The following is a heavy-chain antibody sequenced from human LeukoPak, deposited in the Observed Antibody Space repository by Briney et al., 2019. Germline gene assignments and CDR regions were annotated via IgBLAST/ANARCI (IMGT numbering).Heavy chain of an antibody. D-gene: IGHD5-18*01. J-gene: IGHJ4*02. CDR3: ARGGGPDTAMNLDY. CDR1: GFTFSRFA. V-gene: IGHV3-30*04. CDR2: ISYDGSNK. Sequence: GGSLRLSCAASGFTFSRFAMRWVRQAPDKGLEWVAVISYDGSNKYYADSVKGRFTISRDNSKNTVFLQMNSLRPEDTAVYYCARGGGPDTAMNLDYWGQGTLVTVSS.